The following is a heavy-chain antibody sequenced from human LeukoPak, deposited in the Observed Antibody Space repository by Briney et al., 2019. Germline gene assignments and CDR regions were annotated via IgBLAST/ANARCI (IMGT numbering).Heavy chain of an antibody. CDR2: IFVGSGNT. D-gene: IGHD6-13*01. V-gene: IGHV1-58*02. CDR1: GFTFTSSA. J-gene: IGHJ6*02. CDR3: AAVTSSSWANDV. Sequence: SVTVSCKASGFTFTSSAMQWVRQARGQGLEWIGWIFVGSGNTNYAQTFQERVTITRDMSTSTAYMELSSLRSEDTAVYYCAAVTSSSWANDVWGQGTTVTVSS.